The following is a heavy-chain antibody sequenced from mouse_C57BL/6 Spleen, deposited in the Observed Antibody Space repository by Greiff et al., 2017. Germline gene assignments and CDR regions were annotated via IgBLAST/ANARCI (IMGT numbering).Heavy chain of an antibody. J-gene: IGHJ2*01. CDR2: INPGSGGT. D-gene: IGHD2-12*01. CDR3: ARSVTPVYFDY. V-gene: IGHV1-54*01. Sequence: QVQLKESGAELVRPGTSVKVSCKASGYAFTNYLIEWVKQRPGQGLEWIGVINPGSGGTNYNEKFKGKATLTADKSSSTAYMQLSSLTSEDSAVYFCARSVTPVYFDYWGQGTTLTVSS. CDR1: GYAFTNYL.